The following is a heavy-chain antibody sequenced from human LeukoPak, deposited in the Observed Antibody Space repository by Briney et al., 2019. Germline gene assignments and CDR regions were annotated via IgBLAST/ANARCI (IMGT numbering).Heavy chain of an antibody. CDR2: ISYDGSNT. CDR1: GFTFSSYA. V-gene: IGHV3-30-3*01. Sequence: GGSLRLSCAASGFTFSSYATHWVRQAPGKGLEWVAAISYDGSNTYYADSVKGRFTISRDNFKSTLYLQMNSLRPEDTAVYYCARGGRGSSWYEKWGQGTLVAVSS. D-gene: IGHD6-13*01. CDR3: ARGGRGSSWYEK. J-gene: IGHJ4*02.